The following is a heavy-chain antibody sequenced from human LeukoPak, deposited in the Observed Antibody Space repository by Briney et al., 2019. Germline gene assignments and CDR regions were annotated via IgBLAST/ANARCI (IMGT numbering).Heavy chain of an antibody. D-gene: IGHD3-22*01. CDR2: IHDTGST. Sequence: SETLSLTCSVSGGSLSSHYWSWIRQPPGKGLELIGHIHDTGSTFYNPSLRGRVTISLDTSNNQFSLKLTSMTAADTAVYYCARGPHYHDSSGYSPYYYYYMDVWGKGTTVTVSS. CDR1: GGSLSSHY. CDR3: ARGPHYHDSSGYSPYYYYYMDV. J-gene: IGHJ6*03. V-gene: IGHV4-59*11.